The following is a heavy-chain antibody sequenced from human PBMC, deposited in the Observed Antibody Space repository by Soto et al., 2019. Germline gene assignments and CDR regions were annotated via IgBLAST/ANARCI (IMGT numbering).Heavy chain of an antibody. Sequence: EVQLLESGGGLVQPGGSLRLSCAASGFSFSNYGMSWVRQAPGKGLEWVSAISDKSDAIYYADSVTGGFIVSRDNNQNTKYLQMKGLRVEDTAIYYVANVHDCSGVYCYSGHFQHWGQGTLVTVSS. V-gene: IGHV3-23*01. D-gene: IGHD2-15*01. J-gene: IGHJ1*01. CDR2: ISDKSDAI. CDR3: ANVHDCSGVYCYSGHFQH. CDR1: GFSFSNYG.